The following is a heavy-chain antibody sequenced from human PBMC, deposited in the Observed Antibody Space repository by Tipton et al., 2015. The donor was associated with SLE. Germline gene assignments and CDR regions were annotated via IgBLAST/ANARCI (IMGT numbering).Heavy chain of an antibody. CDR2: INHSGST. CDR3: ASSLTFFGVVKYYYGMDV. CDR1: GGSFSGYY. J-gene: IGHJ6*02. Sequence: TLSLTCAVYGGSFSGYYWSWIRQPPGKGLEWIGEINHSGSTNYNPSLKTRVTISVDTSRNQFSLKVSSVTAADTAVYYCASSLTFFGVVKYYYGMDVWGQGP. D-gene: IGHD3-3*01. V-gene: IGHV4-34*01.